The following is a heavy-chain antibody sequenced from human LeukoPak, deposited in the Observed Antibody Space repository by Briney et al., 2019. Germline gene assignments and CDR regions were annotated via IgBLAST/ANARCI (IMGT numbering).Heavy chain of an antibody. CDR2: IYYSGST. CDR1: GGSISSYY. CDR3: ARVIFLEWFTDY. J-gene: IGHJ4*02. Sequence: SETLSLTCTVSGGSISSYYWSWLRQPPGKGLEWIGYIYYSGSTNYNPSLKSRVTISVDTSKNQFSLKLSSVTAADTAVYYCARVIFLEWFTDYWGQGTLVTVSS. D-gene: IGHD3-3*01. V-gene: IGHV4-59*08.